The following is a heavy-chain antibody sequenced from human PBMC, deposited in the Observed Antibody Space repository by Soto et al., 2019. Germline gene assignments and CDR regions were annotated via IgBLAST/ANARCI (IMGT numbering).Heavy chain of an antibody. CDR1: GIMSSGYG. D-gene: IGHD2-15*01. J-gene: IGHJ4*02. CDR3: ATMKLSRLVS. V-gene: IGHV1-69*09. CDR2: INPILDST. Sequence: QEQVVQSGPAMKEPGSSVKVSCRASGIMSSGYGFSWVRQAPGQGLEWVGMINPILDSTNYAQNLQGRFSLSVDKSRDTAYLEVTSRRLEDTAIYFCATMKLSRLVSWGRGTVVTVSS.